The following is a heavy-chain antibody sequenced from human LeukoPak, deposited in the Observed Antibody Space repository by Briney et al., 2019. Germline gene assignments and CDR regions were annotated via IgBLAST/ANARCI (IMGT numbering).Heavy chain of an antibody. CDR2: INPNSGGT. Sequence: ASVKVSCKASGYTFTGYYMHWVRQAPGQGLEWMGWINPNSGGTNYAQKFQGRVTMTRDTSISTAYMELSRLRSDDTAVYYCARTRDSSGYYYDYWGQGTLVTVSS. D-gene: IGHD3-22*01. CDR1: GYTFTGYY. V-gene: IGHV1-2*02. J-gene: IGHJ4*02. CDR3: ARTRDSSGYYYDY.